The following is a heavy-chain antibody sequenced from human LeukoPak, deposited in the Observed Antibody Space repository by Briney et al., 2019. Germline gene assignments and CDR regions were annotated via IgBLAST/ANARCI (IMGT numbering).Heavy chain of an antibody. J-gene: IGHJ4*02. Sequence: SEALSLTCTVSGGSISSSSYYWGWIRQPPGKGLEWIGSIYYSGSTYYTPSLKSRVTISVDTSKNQFSLKLTSVTAADTAVYFCARGEDFERYYLAYWGQGTLVTVSS. CDR1: GGSISSSSYY. CDR3: ARGEDFERYYLAY. CDR2: IYYSGST. V-gene: IGHV4-39*07. D-gene: IGHD3-9*01.